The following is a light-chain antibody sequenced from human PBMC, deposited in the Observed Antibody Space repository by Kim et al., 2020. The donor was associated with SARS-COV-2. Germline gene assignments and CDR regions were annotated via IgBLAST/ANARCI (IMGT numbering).Light chain of an antibody. V-gene: IGLV3-21*04. CDR1: NIASKS. CDR3: QVWDDTGDGQVL. CDR2: YDN. Sequence: SYELTQPPSVSVAPGKTASITCGGNNIASKSVHWYQQKAGQAPVLVMYYDNARPSGIPERFSGSNSGNTATLTIIRSEAGDEADYYCQVWDDTGDGQVLFGGGTQLTVL. J-gene: IGLJ2*01.